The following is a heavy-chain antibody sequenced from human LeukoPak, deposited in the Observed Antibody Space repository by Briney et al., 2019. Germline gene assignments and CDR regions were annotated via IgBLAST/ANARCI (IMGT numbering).Heavy chain of an antibody. CDR1: GGSLSIYG. J-gene: IGHJ5*02. D-gene: IGHD2-2*01. CDR2: IIPVFGTD. Sequence: SVKVSCKATGGSLSIYGISWVRQAPGQGLQWMGGIIPVFGTDTYAPKFQGRVTFTADESTRTAYMELTNLRSEDTAIYYCARESPPEVVVAAINWFDPWGQGTLVTVSS. V-gene: IGHV1-69*13. CDR3: ARESPPEVVVAAINWFDP.